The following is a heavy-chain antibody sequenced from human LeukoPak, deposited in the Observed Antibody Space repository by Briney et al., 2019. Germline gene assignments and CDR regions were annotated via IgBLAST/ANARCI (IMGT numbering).Heavy chain of an antibody. CDR2: INSDGSYT. V-gene: IGHV3-74*01. CDR1: GFTFSNYW. D-gene: IGHD4-17*01. J-gene: IGHJ4*02. CDR3: GRVQREMTTDDY. Sequence: GGSLRLSCVASGFTFSNYWMHWVRQVPGKGLVWVSRINSDGSYTSYADSVTGRFTVSRDNAKNTLYLQMNSLRAEDTAVYYCGRVQREMTTDDYWGQGTLVTVSS.